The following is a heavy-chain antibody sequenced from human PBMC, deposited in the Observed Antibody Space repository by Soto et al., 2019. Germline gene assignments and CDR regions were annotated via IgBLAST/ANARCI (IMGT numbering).Heavy chain of an antibody. CDR2: IIPLLGST. D-gene: IGHD3-16*02. CDR3: AMSAGPYFYSVIGV. V-gene: IGHV1-69*01. Sequence: QVQVEQSGAEVKKPGSSLKVSCKTSGGPFSSQAFNWVRQARGHGLEWMGGIIPLLGSTTYAQKFQDRVTFAADESTRTVYMELRSLRSEDTATYFCAMSAGPYFYSVIGVWGRGTTVTVSS. CDR1: GGPFSSQA. J-gene: IGHJ6*02.